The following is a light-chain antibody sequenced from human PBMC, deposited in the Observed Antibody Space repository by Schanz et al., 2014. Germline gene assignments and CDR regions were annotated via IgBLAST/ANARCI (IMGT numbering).Light chain of an antibody. CDR3: SSYTSSSTLVV. CDR1: TDVDSGNF. CDR2: DVH. Sequence: QSVLTQPASVSGSPGQSITVSCTGTTDVDSGNFVSWYQQHPGKAPKLIIYDVHHRPSGVSNRFSGSKTGDTASLTISGLQAEDEADYYCSSYTSSSTLVVFGGGTKLTVL. V-gene: IGLV2-14*03. J-gene: IGLJ2*01.